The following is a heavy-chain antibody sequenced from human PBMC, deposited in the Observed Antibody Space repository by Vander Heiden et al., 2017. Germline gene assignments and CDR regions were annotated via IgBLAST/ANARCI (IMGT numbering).Heavy chain of an antibody. CDR2: ISSSSSDI. CDR1: GFTFSSYS. CDR3: ARGRGSTSSRLDY. D-gene: IGHD2-2*01. V-gene: IGHV3-21*01. J-gene: IGHJ4*02. Sequence: EVQLVESGGGLVKPGGSLSLSCAASGFTFSSYSMNWVRQAPGKGLEWVSSISSSSSDIYYADSVKGRFTISRDNAKNSLYLQMNSLRAEDTAVYYCARGRGSTSSRLDYWGQGTLVTVSS.